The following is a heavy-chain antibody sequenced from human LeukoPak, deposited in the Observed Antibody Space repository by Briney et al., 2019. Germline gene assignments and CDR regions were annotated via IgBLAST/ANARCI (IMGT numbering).Heavy chain of an antibody. CDR2: INHSGST. D-gene: IGHD3-16*01. J-gene: IGHJ4*02. Sequence: SETLSLTCAVYGGSFSGYYWSWIRQPPGKGLEWIREINHSGSTNYNPSLKSRVTISVDTSKNQFSLKLSSVTAADTAVYYCARGLLGYFDYWGQGTLVTVSS. CDR1: GGSFSGYY. V-gene: IGHV4-34*01. CDR3: ARGLLGYFDY.